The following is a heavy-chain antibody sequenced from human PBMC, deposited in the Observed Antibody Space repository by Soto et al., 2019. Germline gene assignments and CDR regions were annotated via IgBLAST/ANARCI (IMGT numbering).Heavy chain of an antibody. CDR3: ARGRKGVVTPTRANNWFDP. CDR1: GGSFSGYY. CDR2: INHSGST. J-gene: IGHJ5*02. Sequence: SETLSLTCAVYGGSFSGYYWSWIRQPPGKGLEWIGEINHSGSTYYNPSLKSRVTISVDTSKNQFSLKLSSVTAADTAVYYCARGRKGVVTPTRANNWFDPWGQGTLVTVSS. V-gene: IGHV4-34*09. D-gene: IGHD2-21*02.